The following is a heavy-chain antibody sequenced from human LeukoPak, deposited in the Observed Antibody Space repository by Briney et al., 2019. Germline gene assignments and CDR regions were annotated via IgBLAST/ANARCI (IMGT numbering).Heavy chain of an antibody. CDR2: ISGSGGST. Sequence: QTGGSLRLSCAASGFTFSSYAMSWVRQAPGKGLEWVSAISGSGGSTYYADSVKGRFTISRDNSKNTLYPQMNSLRAEDTAVYYCAKDPLLWGGDSNTFDYWGQGTLVAVSS. CDR3: AKDPLLWGGDSNTFDY. J-gene: IGHJ4*02. D-gene: IGHD2-21*02. CDR1: GFTFSSYA. V-gene: IGHV3-23*01.